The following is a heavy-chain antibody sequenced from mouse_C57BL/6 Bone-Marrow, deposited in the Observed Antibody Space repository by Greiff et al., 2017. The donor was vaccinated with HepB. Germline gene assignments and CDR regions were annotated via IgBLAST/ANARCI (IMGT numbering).Heavy chain of an antibody. D-gene: IGHD1-1*01. CDR2: IDPETGGT. CDR3: TDYYGSSSAWFAY. J-gene: IGHJ3*01. Sequence: VQRVESGAELVRPGASVTLSCKASGYTFTDYEMHWVKQTPVHGLEWIGAIDPETGGTAYNQKFKGKAILTADKSSSTAYMELRSLTSEDSAVYYCTDYYGSSSAWFAYWGQGTLVTVSA. V-gene: IGHV1-15*01. CDR1: GYTFTDYE.